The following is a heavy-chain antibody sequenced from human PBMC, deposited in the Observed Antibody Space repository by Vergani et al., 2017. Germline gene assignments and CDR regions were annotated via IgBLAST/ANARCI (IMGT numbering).Heavy chain of an antibody. CDR1: GFTFSSYS. D-gene: IGHD3-16*01. J-gene: IGHJ4*02. Sequence: EVQLVESGGGLVQPRGSLRLSCAASGFTFSSYSMNWVRQAPGKGLEWVSYISSSSSTIYYADSVKGRFTISRDNAKNSLYLQMNSLRAEDTAVYYCARGGARLLCDYWGQGTLVTVSS. V-gene: IGHV3-48*01. CDR2: ISSSSSTI. CDR3: ARGGARLLCDY.